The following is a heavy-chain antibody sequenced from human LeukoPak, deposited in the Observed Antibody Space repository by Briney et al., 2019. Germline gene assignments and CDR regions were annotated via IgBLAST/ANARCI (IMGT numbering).Heavy chain of an antibody. CDR3: ARHDPNARLKRDY. D-gene: IGHD3-3*01. CDR2: FDPTDSYT. J-gene: IGHJ4*02. V-gene: IGHV5-10-1*01. CDR1: RYSFTSYW. Sequence: GESLKISCKGSRYSFTSYWRSWVRQTPGQGREWMGKFDPTDSYTTYGPSFQGHVTISADKSISTAYLQWNSLQGSSTAMYYCARHDPNARLKRDYWGQGTLVTVSS.